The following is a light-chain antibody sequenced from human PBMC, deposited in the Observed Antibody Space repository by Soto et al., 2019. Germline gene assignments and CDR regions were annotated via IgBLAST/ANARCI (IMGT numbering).Light chain of an antibody. CDR1: QGISSY. V-gene: IGKV1-9*01. CDR3: QQLNSYPA. J-gene: IGKJ1*01. CDR2: AAY. Sequence: DIQLTQSPSFLSASVGDRVTITCRASQGISSYLAWYQQKPGKAPKLLIYAAYTLQSGVPSRFSGSGSGTEFTLTISSLQPEDFATYYCQQLNSYPAFGQGTKVEIK.